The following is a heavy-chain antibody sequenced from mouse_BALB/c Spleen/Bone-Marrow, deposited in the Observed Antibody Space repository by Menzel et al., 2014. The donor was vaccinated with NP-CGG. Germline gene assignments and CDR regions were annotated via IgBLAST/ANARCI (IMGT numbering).Heavy chain of an antibody. J-gene: IGHJ1*01. CDR1: GFTFSDYG. V-gene: IGHV5-15*02. Sequence: EVKLVESGGGLVQPGGSRKLSCAASGFTFSDYGMAWVRQAPGKGPVWVAFISNLAYSIYYADTVTGRLTISRENAKNTLYLEISSLRSEDSAMYYCARAGYDGYPWYFDVWGAGTTVTVSS. CDR3: ARAGYDGYPWYFDV. CDR2: ISNLAYSI. D-gene: IGHD2-3*01.